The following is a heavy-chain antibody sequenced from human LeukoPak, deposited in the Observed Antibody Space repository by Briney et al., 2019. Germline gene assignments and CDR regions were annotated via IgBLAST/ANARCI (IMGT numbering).Heavy chain of an antibody. D-gene: IGHD1-7*01. V-gene: IGHV1-2*02. Sequence: GASVKVSCKASGYTFTGYYMHWVRQAPGQGLEWMGWINPNSGGTNYAQKFQGRVTMTRDTSISTAYMELSRLRSDGTAVYYCARDPNWNYDLAGMDVWGKGTTVTVSS. CDR2: INPNSGGT. CDR1: GYTFTGYY. CDR3: ARDPNWNYDLAGMDV. J-gene: IGHJ6*04.